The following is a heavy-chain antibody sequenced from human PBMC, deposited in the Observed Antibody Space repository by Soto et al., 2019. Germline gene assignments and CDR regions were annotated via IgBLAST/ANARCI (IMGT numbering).Heavy chain of an antibody. V-gene: IGHV1-18*01. D-gene: IGHD2-15*01. Sequence: QVQLVQSGAEVKKPGASVKVSCKASGYTFTSYAISWVRQAPGQGLEWMGWINAYNGNTNYAQKHQGRVTMTTDTHTSTDYMEQRRLRYDDTAVYYCAKDDPPEEYWGLGDLVACSS. J-gene: IGHJ4*01. CDR1: GYTFTSYA. CDR3: AKDDPPEEY. CDR2: INAYNGNT.